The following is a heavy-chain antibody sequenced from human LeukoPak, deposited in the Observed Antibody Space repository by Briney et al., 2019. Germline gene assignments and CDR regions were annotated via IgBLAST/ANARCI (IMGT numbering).Heavy chain of an antibody. J-gene: IGHJ6*03. V-gene: IGHV3-23*01. CDR1: GFTFSSYA. Sequence: GGSLRLSCAASGFTFSSYAMSWVRQAPGKGLEWVSAISGSGGSTYYADSVKGRFTISRDNSKNTLYLQMNSLRAEDTAVYYCAKAGYRRPSRYYYYYYMDVWGKGTTVTVSS. CDR2: ISGSGGST. D-gene: IGHD5-12*01. CDR3: AKAGYRRPSRYYYYYYMDV.